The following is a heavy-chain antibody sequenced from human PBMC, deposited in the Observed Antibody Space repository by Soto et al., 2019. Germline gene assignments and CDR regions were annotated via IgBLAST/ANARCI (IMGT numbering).Heavy chain of an antibody. V-gene: IGHV1-2*04. D-gene: IGHD5-12*01. CDR1: GYTFTGYY. CDR3: ARERGGLPFDY. J-gene: IGHJ4*02. Sequence: ASVKVSCKASGYTFTGYYMHWVRQAPGQGLEWMGWINPNSGGTNYAQKCQGWVTMTRDTSISTAYMELSRLRSDDTSVYYCARERGGLPFDYWGQGTLVTVSS. CDR2: INPNSGGT.